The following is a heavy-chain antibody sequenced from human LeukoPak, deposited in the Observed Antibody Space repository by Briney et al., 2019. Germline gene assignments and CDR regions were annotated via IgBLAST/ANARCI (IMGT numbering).Heavy chain of an antibody. CDR2: IYYSGST. CDR3: AKGIVRDYFDY. J-gene: IGHJ4*02. D-gene: IGHD3-10*01. CDR1: GGSLSSYY. V-gene: IGHV4-59*01. Sequence: PSETLSLTCAVSGGSLSSYYWSWVRQPPGKGLEWIGYIYYSGSTNYNPSLKSRVTIAVDTSKNQFSLKLSSVTAADTAVYYCAKGIVRDYFDYWGQGTLVTVSS.